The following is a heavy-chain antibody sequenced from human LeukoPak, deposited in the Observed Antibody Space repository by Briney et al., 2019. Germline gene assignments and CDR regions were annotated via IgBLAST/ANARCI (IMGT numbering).Heavy chain of an antibody. CDR1: GYTFTSYD. D-gene: IGHD1-20*01. CDR2: MNPNSGNT. J-gene: IGHJ4*02. CDR3: ARPVLKGYDNCGY. V-gene: IGHV1-8*01. Sequence: ASVKVSCKASGYTFTSYDINWVRQATGQGLEWMGRMNPNSGNTGYAQKFQGRVTVTRNTSISTAYMELSRLRSDDTAVYYCARPVLKGYDNCGYWGQGTLVTVSS.